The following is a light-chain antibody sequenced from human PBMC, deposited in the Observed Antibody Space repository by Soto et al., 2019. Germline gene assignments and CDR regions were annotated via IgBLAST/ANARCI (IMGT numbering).Light chain of an antibody. J-gene: IGLJ1*01. V-gene: IGLV2-14*03. CDR3: CSLTTSHTYV. Sequence: QSVLTQPASVSGSPGQSITISCTGTSSDIGHYDYVSWYQQHPGKAPKLMIYHVTYRPSGVSNRYSGSKSGNSASLTIAGLQSDDEADDYCCSLTTSHTYVFGSGTKLTVL. CDR2: HVT. CDR1: SSDIGHYDY.